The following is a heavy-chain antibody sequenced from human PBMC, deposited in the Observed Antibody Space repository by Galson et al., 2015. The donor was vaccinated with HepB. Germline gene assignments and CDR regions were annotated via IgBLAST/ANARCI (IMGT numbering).Heavy chain of an antibody. D-gene: IGHD3-3*01. V-gene: IGHV4-34*01. CDR2: INHSGST. CDR1: GGSFSGYY. J-gene: IGHJ6*02. Sequence: SETLSLTCAVYGGSFSGYYWSWIRQPPGKGLEWIGEINHSGSTNYNPSLKSRVTISVDTSKNQFSLKLSSGTAADTAVYYWARGPRVGLRFLERAYYYYGMDVWGQGTTVTASS. CDR3: ARGPRVGLRFLERAYYYYGMDV.